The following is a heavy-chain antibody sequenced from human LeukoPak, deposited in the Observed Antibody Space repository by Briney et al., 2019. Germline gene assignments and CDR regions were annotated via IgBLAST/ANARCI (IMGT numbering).Heavy chain of an antibody. Sequence: SGGSLRLSCAASGFTFSSYGMHGVRQAPGKGLEWVAFIRYDVSNKYYADSVKGRFTISRDNAVNSLYLKMNILRAEDTAVYYCARLRRGPWHFDLWGRGTLVTVSS. CDR2: IRYDVSNK. CDR1: GFTFSSYG. D-gene: IGHD3-10*01. J-gene: IGHJ2*01. CDR3: ARLRRGPWHFDL. V-gene: IGHV3-30*02.